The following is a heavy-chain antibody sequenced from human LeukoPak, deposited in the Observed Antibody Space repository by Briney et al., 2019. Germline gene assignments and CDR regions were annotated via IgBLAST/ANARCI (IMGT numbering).Heavy chain of an antibody. J-gene: IGHJ4*02. Sequence: GGSLRLSCAASGFTFSRYWMSWVRQAPGKGLEWVANIKEDGSVKYYVESVKGRFTIFGDNAKNSLYLQMNSLRAEDTAVYYCAASITMFDYWGQGTLVTVSS. D-gene: IGHD3-10*01. V-gene: IGHV3-7*02. CDR1: GFTFSRYW. CDR2: IKEDGSVK. CDR3: AASITMFDY.